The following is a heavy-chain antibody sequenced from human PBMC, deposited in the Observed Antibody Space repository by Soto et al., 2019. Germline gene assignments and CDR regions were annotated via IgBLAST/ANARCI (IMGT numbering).Heavy chain of an antibody. Sequence: EVQLVQSGAEVKKPGESLKISCKGFGYTYPSYWIGWVLQMPGKGLEWMGIIYPEDSDTRYSPSFQGQVTISADKSISTAYLQWSSLKASDTAMYYCARRILLWSVRDAFDIWGQGTMVTVSS. CDR1: GYTYPSYW. V-gene: IGHV5-51*03. CDR3: ARRILLWSVRDAFDI. CDR2: IYPEDSDT. D-gene: IGHD3-10*01. J-gene: IGHJ3*02.